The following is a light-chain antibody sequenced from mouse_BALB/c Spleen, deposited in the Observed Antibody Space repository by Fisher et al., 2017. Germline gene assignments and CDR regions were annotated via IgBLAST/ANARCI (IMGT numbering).Light chain of an antibody. CDR2: LVS. CDR1: QSPLDSDGKTY. J-gene: IGKJ5*01. Sequence: DIVITQIPLTLSVTIGQPASISCKSSQSPLDSDGKTYLNWLLQRPGQSPKRLIYLVSKLDSGVPDRFTGSGSGTDFTLKISRVEAEDLGVYFCSQSTHVPPLTFGAGTKLELK. V-gene: IGKV1-135*01. CDR3: SQSTHVPPLT.